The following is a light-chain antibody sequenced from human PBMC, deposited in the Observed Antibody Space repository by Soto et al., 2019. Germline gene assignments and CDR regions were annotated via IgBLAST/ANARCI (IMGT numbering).Light chain of an antibody. CDR2: DVS. CDR1: STDVGRYNY. V-gene: IGLV2-14*01. Sequence: QSALTQPASVSGSPGQWITISCTGTSTDVGRYNYVSWYQQHPGKAPKLMVYDVSSRPSWVSNRFSGSKSGITASLTISGLQAEDEADYYCTSYTSDSTYVFGTGTKVTV. J-gene: IGLJ1*01. CDR3: TSYTSDSTYV.